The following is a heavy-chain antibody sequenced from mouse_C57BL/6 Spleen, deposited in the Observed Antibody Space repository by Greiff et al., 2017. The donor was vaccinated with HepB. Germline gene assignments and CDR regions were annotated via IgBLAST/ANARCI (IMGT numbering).Heavy chain of an antibody. Sequence: EVQLQQSGPGLVKPSQSLSLTCSVTGYSITSGYYWNWIRQFPGNKLEWMGYISYDGSNNYNPSLKNRISITRDTSKNQFFLKLNSVTTEDTATYYCARDYYGSSYYYAMDYWGQGTSVTVSS. V-gene: IGHV3-6*01. CDR1: GYSITSGYY. CDR2: ISYDGSN. J-gene: IGHJ4*01. D-gene: IGHD1-1*01. CDR3: ARDYYGSSYYYAMDY.